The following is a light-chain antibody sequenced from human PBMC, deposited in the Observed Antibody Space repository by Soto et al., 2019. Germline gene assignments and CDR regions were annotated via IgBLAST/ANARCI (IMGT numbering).Light chain of an antibody. Sequence: QSALTQPASVSGSPGQSITISCTGTISDVGTYNYVSWYQHHPGKAPKLMIYDVINRPSGVSDRFSGSKSGNTASLTISGLLAEDEADHYCSSYTSSGTLVVFGGGTKLTVL. J-gene: IGLJ3*02. V-gene: IGLV2-14*03. CDR2: DVI. CDR1: ISDVGTYNY. CDR3: SSYTSSGTLVV.